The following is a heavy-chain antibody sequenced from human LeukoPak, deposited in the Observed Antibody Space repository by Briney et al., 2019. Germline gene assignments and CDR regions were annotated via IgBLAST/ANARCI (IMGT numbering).Heavy chain of an antibody. V-gene: IGHV4-38-2*02. CDR2: IYHSGST. CDR1: GYSISSGYY. D-gene: IGHD4-11*01. J-gene: IGHJ6*03. CDR3: ARGLDDYSNYASYYYYYMDV. Sequence: SEMLSLTCTVSGYSISSGYYWDWIRQPPGKGLEWIGSIYHSGSTYYNPSLKSRVTISVDTSKNQFSLKLSSVAAADTAVYYCARGLDDYSNYASYYYYYMDVWGKGTTVTVSS.